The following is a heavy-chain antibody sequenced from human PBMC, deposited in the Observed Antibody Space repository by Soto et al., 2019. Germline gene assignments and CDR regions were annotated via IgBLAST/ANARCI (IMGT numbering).Heavy chain of an antibody. CDR1: GGTFSSYA. D-gene: IGHD2-2*01. CDR3: ASREYCSSTSCYEINYYYYGMDV. V-gene: IGHV1-69*13. CDR2: IIPIFGTA. Sequence: SVKVSCKASGGTFSSYAISWVRQAPGQGLEWMGGIIPIFGTANYAQKFQGRVTITADESTSTAYMELSSLRSEDTAVYYCASREYCSSTSCYEINYYYYGMDVWGQGTTVTVSS. J-gene: IGHJ6*02.